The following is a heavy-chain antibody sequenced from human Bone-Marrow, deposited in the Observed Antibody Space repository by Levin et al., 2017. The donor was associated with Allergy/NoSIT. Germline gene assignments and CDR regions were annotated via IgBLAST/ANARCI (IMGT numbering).Heavy chain of an antibody. CDR3: AKVRPIQLWSPYYYHGMDV. Sequence: GGSLRLSCAASGFTFTTYAMTWVRRAPGMGLEWVSTVSSTGGATYSTDSVKGRFTISRDNSKNTLYLQMNSLRSDDTAVYYCAKVRPIQLWSPYYYHGMDVWGQGTTVTVS. V-gene: IGHV3-23*01. CDR2: VSSTGGAT. CDR1: GFTFTTYA. J-gene: IGHJ6*02. D-gene: IGHD5-18*01.